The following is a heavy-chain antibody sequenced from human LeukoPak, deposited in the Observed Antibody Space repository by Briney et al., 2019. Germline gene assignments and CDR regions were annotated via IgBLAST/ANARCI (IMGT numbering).Heavy chain of an antibody. D-gene: IGHD6-6*01. J-gene: IGHJ4*02. V-gene: IGHV3-23*01. CDR1: GFTFSSYA. CDR3: ASPRKTYSSSSLDY. CDR2: ISGSGGST. Sequence: PGGSLRLSCAASGFTFSSYAMSWVRQAPGKGLEWVSAISGSGGSTYYADSVKGRFTISRDNAKNTLYLQMNSLRAEDTAVYYCASPRKTYSSSSLDYWGQGTLVTVSS.